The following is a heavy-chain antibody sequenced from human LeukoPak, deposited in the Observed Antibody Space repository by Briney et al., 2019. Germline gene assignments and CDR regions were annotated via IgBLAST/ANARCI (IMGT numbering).Heavy chain of an antibody. CDR3: YTSITDY. D-gene: IGHD2-21*01. CDR1: GFNVDNAW. J-gene: IGHJ4*02. CDR2: IRSKIDGGAT. V-gene: IGHV3-15*07. Sequence: PGGSLRLSCAASGFNVDNAWMSWVRQAPGKGLEWVGRIRSKIDGGATDYAAPVKGRFTISRDDSKNTLYLQINSLKIEDTAMYYCYTSITDYWGQGTLVTVSS.